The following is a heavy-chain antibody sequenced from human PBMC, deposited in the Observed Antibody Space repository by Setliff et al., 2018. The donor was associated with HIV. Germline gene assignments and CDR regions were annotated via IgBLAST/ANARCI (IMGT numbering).Heavy chain of an antibody. D-gene: IGHD3-10*01. CDR2: ILPIFGST. V-gene: IGHV1-69*13. J-gene: IGHJ5*02. Sequence: SVKVSCKASGDNFNNVALNWVRQAPGQGLEWMGGILPIFGSTDYAQKFQGRLTITAVQTQNTVYMELSSLRSDDTAVYYCTNRGGSGTNVGNWFDPWG. CDR3: TNRGGSGTNVGNWFDP. CDR1: GDNFNNVA.